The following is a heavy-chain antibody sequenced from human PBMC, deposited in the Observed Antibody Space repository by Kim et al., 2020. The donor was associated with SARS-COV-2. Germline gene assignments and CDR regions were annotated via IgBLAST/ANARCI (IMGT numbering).Heavy chain of an antibody. Sequence: GGSLRLSCAASGFIFSDYYMSWIRQAPGKGLEWVSYISSSGSTIYYADSLKGRFTISRDNAKNSLYLQMNSLRDEDTAVYYCAREGVGSGSYFEYWGQGTLVTVSS. J-gene: IGHJ4*02. V-gene: IGHV3-11*01. CDR2: ISSSGSTI. CDR3: AREGVGSGSYFEY. D-gene: IGHD1-26*01. CDR1: GFIFSDYY.